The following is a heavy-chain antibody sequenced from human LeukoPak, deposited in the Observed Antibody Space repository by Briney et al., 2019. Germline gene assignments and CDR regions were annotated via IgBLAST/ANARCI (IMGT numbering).Heavy chain of an antibody. CDR3: AQNWNDDWFDS. J-gene: IGHJ5*01. V-gene: IGHV4-34*01. CDR1: GGSFSGYY. Sequence: PSETLSLTCAVYGGSFSGYYWSWIRQPPGKGLEWIGEINHSGSTNYNPSLKSRVTISVDTSKNQFSLKLSSVTAADTAVYYCAQNWNDDWFDSWGQGTLVTASS. CDR2: INHSGST. D-gene: IGHD1-1*01.